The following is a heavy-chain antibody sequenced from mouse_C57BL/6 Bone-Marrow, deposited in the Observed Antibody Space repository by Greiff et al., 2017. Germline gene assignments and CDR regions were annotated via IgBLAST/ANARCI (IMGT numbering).Heavy chain of an antibody. D-gene: IGHD4-1*01. V-gene: IGHV1-55*01. CDR1: GYTFTSYW. Sequence: VQLQQSGAELVKPGASVKMSCKASGYTFTSYWITWVKQRPEQGLEWIGDIYPTSGRTNYNEKFKSKAILTVDTSSNTAYMQLSSLTSEDSAVFYCARSGPLGRSFDYWGQGTTLTVSS. CDR3: ARSGPLGRSFDY. CDR2: IYPTSGRT. J-gene: IGHJ2*01.